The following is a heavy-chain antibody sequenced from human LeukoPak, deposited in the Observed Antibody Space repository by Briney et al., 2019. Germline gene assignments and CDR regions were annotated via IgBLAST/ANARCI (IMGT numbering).Heavy chain of an antibody. V-gene: IGHV1-46*01. CDR1: GYTFTSYY. D-gene: IGHD2-21*01. CDR3: ARVGPTLIASYWFDP. CDR2: INPSGGST. J-gene: IGHJ5*02. Sequence: ASVKVSCKASGYTFTSYYMHWVRQAPGQGLEWMGIINPSGGSTSYAQKFQGRVTMTRDTSTSTVYMELSSLRSEDTAVYYCARVGPTLIASYWFDPWGQGTLVTVSS.